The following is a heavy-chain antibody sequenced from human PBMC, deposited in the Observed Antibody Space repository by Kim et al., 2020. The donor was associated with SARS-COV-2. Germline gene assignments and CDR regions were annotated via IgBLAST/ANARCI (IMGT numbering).Heavy chain of an antibody. V-gene: IGHV3-33*01. CDR2: NK. D-gene: IGHD1-1*01. CDR3: TRGTSNIPDY. Sequence: NKYYAESVQGRFTISRDDSKNTLYLQMSSLRAEDTAMCYCTRGTSNIPDYWGQGTLVTVSS. J-gene: IGHJ4*02.